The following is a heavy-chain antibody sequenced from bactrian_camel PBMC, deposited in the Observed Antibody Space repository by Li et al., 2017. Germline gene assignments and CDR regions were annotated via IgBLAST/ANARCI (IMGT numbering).Heavy chain of an antibody. J-gene: IGHJ4*01. D-gene: IGHD5*01. CDR3: KTERGYGGSRCIRDY. V-gene: IGHV3S1*01. CDR2: IYLGGGVT. CDR1: GYRYDTYC. Sequence: HVQLVESGGGSVQAGGSLRLSCAAPGYRYDTYCMGWYRQAPGKEREGVAAIYLGGGVTYYTDSVKGRFTIARDDVNAIHLQMNNLKLEDTGVYYCKTERGYGGSRCIRDYWGQGTQVTVS.